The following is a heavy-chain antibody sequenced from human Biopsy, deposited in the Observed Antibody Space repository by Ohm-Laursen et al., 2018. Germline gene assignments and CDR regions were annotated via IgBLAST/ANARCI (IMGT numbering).Heavy chain of an antibody. J-gene: IGHJ4*02. Sequence: QTLSLTCAISGDSVSSNRAAWNWLRQSPSRGPEWLVRTFYRAKWYTDFAVSVKSRITLTPDPSTNQFSLQLNSVTPDDTAVYYCAGSGSDSLNYYFDFWGQGALVTVSS. D-gene: IGHD2-21*02. CDR1: GDSVSSNRAA. CDR3: AGSGSDSLNYYFDF. CDR2: TFYRAKWYT. V-gene: IGHV6-1*01.